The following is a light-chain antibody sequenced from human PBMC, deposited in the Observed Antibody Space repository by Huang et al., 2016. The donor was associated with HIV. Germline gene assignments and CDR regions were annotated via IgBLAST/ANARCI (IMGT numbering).Light chain of an antibody. V-gene: IGKV1-17*03. CDR1: QDISNY. J-gene: IGKJ1*01. CDR2: AAS. CDR3: LQHHGYPRT. Sequence: DIQLTQSPSAMSASVGDRVSITCRASQDISNYLAGFQQKPGGAPKRLIYAASSLQSGVPSRFSASGSGTKFTLKISGLQPEDFATYYCLQHHGYPRTFGQGTKV.